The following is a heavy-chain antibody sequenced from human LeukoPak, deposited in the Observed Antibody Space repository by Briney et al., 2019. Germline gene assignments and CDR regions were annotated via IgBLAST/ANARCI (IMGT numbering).Heavy chain of an antibody. J-gene: IGHJ4*02. CDR2: IMISGDGK. CDR3: VRAAPGDCSSTSCSLFEI. V-gene: IGHV3-23*01. Sequence: GGSLRLSCAGSGFTFNNYAMSWVRRAPRKGLEWVSTIMISGDGKHYADSVKGRFTISRDRSESTLYLQMNGLRAEDTAVYYCVRAAPGDCSSTSCSLFEIWGQGTLVTVSS. CDR1: GFTFNNYA. D-gene: IGHD2-2*01.